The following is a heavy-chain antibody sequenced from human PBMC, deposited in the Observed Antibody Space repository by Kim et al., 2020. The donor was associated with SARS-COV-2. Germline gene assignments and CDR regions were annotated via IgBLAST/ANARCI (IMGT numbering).Heavy chain of an antibody. CDR2: T. J-gene: IGHJ3*02. CDR3: ARITVGDAFDI. D-gene: IGHD3-16*01. V-gene: IGHV4-30-2*05. Sequence: TYYNPSLKSRVTISVDTSKNQFSLKLSSVTAADTAVYYCARITVGDAFDIWGQGTMVTVSS.